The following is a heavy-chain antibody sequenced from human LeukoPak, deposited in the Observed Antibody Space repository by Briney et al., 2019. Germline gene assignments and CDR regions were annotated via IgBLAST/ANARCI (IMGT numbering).Heavy chain of an antibody. CDR3: ARQSPEASYYDSSSSYYFDY. D-gene: IGHD3-22*01. CDR1: GGTISSGGYS. Sequence: RSSETLSLTCAVSGGTISSGGYSWSWIRQPPGKGLEWIGYIYHSGSTYYNPSLKSRVTISVDRSKNQFSLKLSSVTAADTAVYYCARQSPEASYYDSSSSYYFDYWGQGTLVTVSS. CDR2: IYHSGST. V-gene: IGHV4-30-2*01. J-gene: IGHJ4*02.